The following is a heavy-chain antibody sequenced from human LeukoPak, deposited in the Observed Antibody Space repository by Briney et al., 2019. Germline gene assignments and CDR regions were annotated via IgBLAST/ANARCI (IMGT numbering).Heavy chain of an antibody. V-gene: IGHV4-34*01. CDR1: GGSFSGYY. CDR3: ARDRDSSGLRDFDL. Sequence: SETLSLTCAVYGGSFSGYYWSWIRQPPGKGLEWIGEINHSGSTNYNPSLKRRVSISIDTSKNQLSLQLSSVTAADTAVYYCARDRDSSGLRDFDLWGRGTLVTVSA. J-gene: IGHJ2*01. D-gene: IGHD3-22*01. CDR2: INHSGST.